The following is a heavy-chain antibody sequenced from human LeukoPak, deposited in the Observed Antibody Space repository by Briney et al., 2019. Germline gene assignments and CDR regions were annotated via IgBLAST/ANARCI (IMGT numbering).Heavy chain of an antibody. J-gene: IGHJ5*02. Sequence: ASVKVSCKASGGTFSSYAISWVRQAPGQGLEWMGGIIPIFGTANYAQKFQGRVTITADESTSTAYMELSSLRSEDTAVYYCARQLVVPAAQGWFDPWGQGTLVTVSS. D-gene: IGHD2-2*01. CDR3: ARQLVVPAAQGWFDP. V-gene: IGHV1-69*13. CDR1: GGTFSSYA. CDR2: IIPIFGTA.